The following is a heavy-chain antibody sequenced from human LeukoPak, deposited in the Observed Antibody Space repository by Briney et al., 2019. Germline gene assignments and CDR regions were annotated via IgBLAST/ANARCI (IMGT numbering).Heavy chain of an antibody. V-gene: IGHV4-34*01. CDR3: ARRRCSSASCYRQKYYFDY. J-gene: IGHJ4*02. D-gene: IGHD2-2*02. Sequence: SETLSLTCAVYGGSFSGYYWSWIRQPPGKGLEWIGEINHSGSTNYNPSLKSRVTISVDTSKNQFSLKLSSVTAADTAVYYCARRRCSSASCYRQKYYFDYWGQGTLVTVSS. CDR1: GGSFSGYY. CDR2: INHSGST.